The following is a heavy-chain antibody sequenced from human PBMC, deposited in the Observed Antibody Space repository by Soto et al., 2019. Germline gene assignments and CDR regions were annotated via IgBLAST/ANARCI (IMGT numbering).Heavy chain of an antibody. V-gene: IGHV3-33*01. J-gene: IGHJ4*02. Sequence: QVQLVESGGGVVQPGRSLRLSCAASGFTFSSYGMHWVRQAPGKGLEWVAVIWYDGSNKYYADSVKGRFTISRDNSKNXLXXTMNSLRAEDTAVYYCARVHKAYSSGWFPSQAFDYWGQGTLVTVSS. CDR3: ARVHKAYSSGWFPSQAFDY. CDR1: GFTFSSYG. D-gene: IGHD6-19*01. CDR2: IWYDGSNK.